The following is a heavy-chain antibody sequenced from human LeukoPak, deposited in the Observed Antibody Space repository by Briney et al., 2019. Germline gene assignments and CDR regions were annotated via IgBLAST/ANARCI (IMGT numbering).Heavy chain of an antibody. D-gene: IGHD2-2*01. CDR2: INPNSGGT. CDR1: GYTFTGYY. CDR3: ARDRAAYCSSTSCSLYYYYYYMDV. Sequence: ASVKVSCKASGYTFTGYYMHWVRQAPGQGLEWMGWINPNSGGTNYAQKFQGRVTMTRDTSISTAYMELSRLRSDDTAVYYCARDRAAYCSSTSCSLYYYYYYMDVWGKGTTVTVS. J-gene: IGHJ6*03. V-gene: IGHV1-2*02.